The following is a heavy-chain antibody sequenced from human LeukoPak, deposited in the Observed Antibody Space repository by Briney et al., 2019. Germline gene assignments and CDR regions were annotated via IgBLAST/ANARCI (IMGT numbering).Heavy chain of an antibody. J-gene: IGHJ4*02. CDR1: GGSISSYY. V-gene: IGHV4-59*12. Sequence: PSETLSLTCTVSGGSISSYYWSWIRQPPGKGLEWIGYIYYSGSTNYNPSLKSRVTMSVDTSKNQFSLKLSSVTAADTAVYYCARDGGYGSGTLAYFDYWGQGTLVTVSS. CDR3: ARDGGYGSGTLAYFDY. D-gene: IGHD3-10*01. CDR2: IYYSGST.